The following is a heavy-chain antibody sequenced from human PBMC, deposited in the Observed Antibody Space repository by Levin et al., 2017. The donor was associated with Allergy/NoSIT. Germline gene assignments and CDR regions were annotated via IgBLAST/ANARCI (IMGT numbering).Heavy chain of an antibody. V-gene: IGHV3-21*01. J-gene: IGHJ4*02. CDR3: ARAITSIFGVVSNFDY. D-gene: IGHD3-3*01. CDR2: ISSSSSYI. Sequence: LSLTCAASGFTFSSYSMNWVRQAPGKGLEWVSSISSSSSYIYYADSVKGRFTISRDNAKNSLYLQMNSLRAEDTAVYYCARAITSIFGVVSNFDYWGQGTLVTVSS. CDR1: GFTFSSYS.